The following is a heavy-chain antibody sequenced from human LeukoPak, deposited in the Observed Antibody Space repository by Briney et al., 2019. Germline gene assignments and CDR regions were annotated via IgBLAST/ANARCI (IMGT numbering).Heavy chain of an antibody. Sequence: ASVKVSCKASGYTFTSYYMHWVRQAPGQGLEWMGIINPSGGSTSYAQKFQGRVTMTRDTSTSTVYMELSSLRSEDTAVYYCARDFIPPYDSRENWFDPWGQGTLVTVSS. CDR3: ARDFIPPYDSRENWFDP. V-gene: IGHV1-46*01. D-gene: IGHD3-9*01. J-gene: IGHJ5*02. CDR1: GYTFTSYY. CDR2: INPSGGST.